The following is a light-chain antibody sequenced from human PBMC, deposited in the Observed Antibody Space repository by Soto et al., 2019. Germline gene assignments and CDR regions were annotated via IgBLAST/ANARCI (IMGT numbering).Light chain of an antibody. J-gene: IGKJ5*01. V-gene: IGKV1-39*01. CDR1: ESISRH. CDR2: AAS. CDR3: QQSYSTLSIS. Sequence: DIQMTQSPSSLSASVGDRVTITCRASESISRHLNWYQQKPGKAPNLLIYAASTLQNGVPSRFSGSGSGTDFTRTISSLQPEDCATYYCQQSYSTLSISFGQGTRLDIK.